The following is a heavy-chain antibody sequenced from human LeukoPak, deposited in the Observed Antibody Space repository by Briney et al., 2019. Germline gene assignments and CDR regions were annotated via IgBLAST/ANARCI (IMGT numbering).Heavy chain of an antibody. Sequence: GGSLRLSCAASGFSFSSFAMSWVRQAPGKGLEWVSGISGGGGSTYYADSVKGRFTISRDKPKNTLYLQMNSLRAEDTAVYYCAKDRRNYYGSGNYKDVWGQGTTVTVSS. J-gene: IGHJ6*02. CDR3: AKDRRNYYGSGNYKDV. CDR2: ISGGGGST. V-gene: IGHV3-23*01. CDR1: GFSFSSFA. D-gene: IGHD3-10*01.